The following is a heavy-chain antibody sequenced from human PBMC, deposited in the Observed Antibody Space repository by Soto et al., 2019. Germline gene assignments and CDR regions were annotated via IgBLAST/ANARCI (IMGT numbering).Heavy chain of an antibody. CDR2: IWYDGSNK. J-gene: IGHJ3*02. D-gene: IGHD6-19*01. CDR3: AREPAQWLRGKAFDI. CDR1: GFTFSSYG. V-gene: IGHV3-33*01. Sequence: QVQLVESGGGVVQPGRSLRLSCAASGFTFSSYGMHWVRQAPGKGLEWVAVIWYDGSNKYYADSVKGRFTISRDNSKNTLYLQMNSLRAEDTAVYYSAREPAQWLRGKAFDIWGQGTMVTVSS.